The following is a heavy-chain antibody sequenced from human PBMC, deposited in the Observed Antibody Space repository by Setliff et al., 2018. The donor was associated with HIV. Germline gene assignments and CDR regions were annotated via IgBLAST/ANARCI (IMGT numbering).Heavy chain of an antibody. J-gene: IGHJ6*03. D-gene: IGHD3-10*01. CDR3: ARAGSFDPYYYMDV. CDR1: GYIFTYNW. V-gene: IGHV5-51*01. Sequence: GESLKISCQGSGYIFTYNWIAWVRKMPGKGLEWMGIIFPSDSDIKYSPSFQGQVTISADKSISTAYLQWSSLKASDTAMYYCARAGSFDPYYYMDVWGKGTTVTVSS. CDR2: IFPSDSDI.